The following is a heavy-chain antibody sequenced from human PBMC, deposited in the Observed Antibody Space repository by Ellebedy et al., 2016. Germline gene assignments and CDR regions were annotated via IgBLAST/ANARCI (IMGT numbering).Heavy chain of an antibody. Sequence: ASVKVSCKASGYTFTSYAMHWVRQAPGQRLEWMGWINAGNGNTKYSQKFQGRVTITRDTSASTAYMELSSLRSEDTAVYYCARDFWSGDSLFDYWGQGTLVTVSS. D-gene: IGHD3-3*01. CDR1: GYTFTSYA. J-gene: IGHJ4*02. V-gene: IGHV1-3*01. CDR3: ARDFWSGDSLFDY. CDR2: INAGNGNT.